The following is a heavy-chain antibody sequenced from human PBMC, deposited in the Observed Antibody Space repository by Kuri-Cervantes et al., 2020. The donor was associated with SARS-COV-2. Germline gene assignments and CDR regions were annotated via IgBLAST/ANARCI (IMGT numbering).Heavy chain of an antibody. D-gene: IGHD6-19*01. CDR3: ARVPRTYSSGWVDY. V-gene: IGHV1-2*02. CDR2: INPNSGGT. CDR1: GYTFTSYY. J-gene: IGHJ4*02. Sequence: ASVKVSCKASGYTFTSYYMHWVRQAPGQGLEWMGWINPNSGGTNYAQKFQGRVTMTRDTSISTAYMELSRLRSDDTAVYYCARVPRTYSSGWVDYWGQGTLVNVSS.